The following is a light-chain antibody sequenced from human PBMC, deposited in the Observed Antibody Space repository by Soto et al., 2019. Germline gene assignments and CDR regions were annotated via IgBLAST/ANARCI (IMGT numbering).Light chain of an antibody. J-gene: IGKJ4*01. Sequence: DIQMTHSPSSVAASVGDRVTLTCRASQGVNRWLAWYQQKPGKAPKVLIYAAGPVQSGFQSRFSGSGPGTAFPLTITSLQTENFATYYSQQSYSIPLTAGGG. CDR1: QGVNRW. V-gene: IGKV1-12*01. CDR2: AAG. CDR3: QQSYSIPLT.